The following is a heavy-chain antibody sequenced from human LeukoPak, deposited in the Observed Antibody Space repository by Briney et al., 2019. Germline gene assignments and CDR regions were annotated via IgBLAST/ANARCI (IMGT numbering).Heavy chain of an antibody. Sequence: ASVKVSYKVSGYTLTELSIHWVRQAPGKGLEWMGYFDPEDAETIYAQKFQGRVTMTEDTSTDTAYMDLSSLRSEDTAVYYCATAVFGATFDYWGQGTLVTVSS. D-gene: IGHD3-10*02. CDR1: GYTLTELS. J-gene: IGHJ4*02. CDR3: ATAVFGATFDY. CDR2: FDPEDAET. V-gene: IGHV1-24*01.